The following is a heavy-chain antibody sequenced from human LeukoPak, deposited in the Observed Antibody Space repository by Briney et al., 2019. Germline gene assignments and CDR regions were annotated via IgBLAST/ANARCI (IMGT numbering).Heavy chain of an antibody. V-gene: IGHV3-15*01. J-gene: IGHJ4*02. CDR2: IKSKTDGGTT. D-gene: IGHD3-22*01. Sequence: PGGSLRLSCAASGFTFSSYAMSWVRQAPGKGLEWVGRIKSKTDGGTTDYAAPVKGRFTISRDDSKNTLYLQMNSLKTEDTAVYYCTTDPPPYYYDSSGYYPPCWGQGTLVTVSS. CDR1: GFTFSSYA. CDR3: TTDPPPYYYDSSGYYPPC.